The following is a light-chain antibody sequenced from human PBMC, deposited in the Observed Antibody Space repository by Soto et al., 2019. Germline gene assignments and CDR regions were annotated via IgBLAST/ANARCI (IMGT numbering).Light chain of an antibody. J-gene: IGKJ5*01. V-gene: IGKV3-15*01. CDR1: QSVGSN. CDR3: QQYNNWPIT. CDR2: GAS. Sequence: EIVMTQSPATLSVAPGERATLSCRASQSVGSNLAWYHQKPGQAPSLIIYGASTRATGIPARFSGSGSGTEFTLIISSLQSEDFAVYYCQQYNNWPITLGQGTRLEI.